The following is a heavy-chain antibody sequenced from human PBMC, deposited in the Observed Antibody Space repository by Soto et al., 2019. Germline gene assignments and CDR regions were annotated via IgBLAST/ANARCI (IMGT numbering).Heavy chain of an antibody. CDR3: ARRYGSCFDY. J-gene: IGHJ4*02. V-gene: IGHV4-59*08. CDR2: IYYSGST. Sequence: QVQLQESGPGLVKPSETLSLTCTVSGGSISSYYWSWIRQPPGKGLEWIGYIYYSGSTNYNPSLKRRVTISVDTSKNQFSLKLSSVTAADTDVYYCARRYGSCFDYWGQGTLVTVSS. D-gene: IGHD5-18*01. CDR1: GGSISSYY.